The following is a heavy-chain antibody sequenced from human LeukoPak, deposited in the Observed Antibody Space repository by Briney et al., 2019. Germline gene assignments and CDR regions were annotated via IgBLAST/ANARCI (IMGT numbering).Heavy chain of an antibody. CDR2: INPNSGGT. V-gene: IGHV1-2*02. D-gene: IGHD2-15*01. J-gene: IGHJ4*02. CDR1: GYTFTGYY. Sequence: ASVGVSCTASGYTFTGYYMHWVRQAPGEGLEWMGWINPNSGGTNYAQKFQGRVTMTRDPSISTAYMELSRLRSDDTAVYYCARIVVVVAATSYFDYWGQGTLVTVSS. CDR3: ARIVVVVAATSYFDY.